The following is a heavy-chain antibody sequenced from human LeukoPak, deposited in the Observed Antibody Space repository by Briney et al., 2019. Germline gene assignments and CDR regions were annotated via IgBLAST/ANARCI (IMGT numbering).Heavy chain of an antibody. Sequence: TGGSLRLSCAASGFTFSDYYMNWIRQAPGKGLEWVSYISRGGSTMYYAGSVKGRFTISRDNAKNSLYLQMNSLRAEDTAVYYCARHSGGYPNAPFDYWGQGTLVTVSS. CDR1: GFTFSDYY. D-gene: IGHD3-22*01. CDR2: ISRGGSTM. J-gene: IGHJ4*02. CDR3: ARHSGGYPNAPFDY. V-gene: IGHV3-11*01.